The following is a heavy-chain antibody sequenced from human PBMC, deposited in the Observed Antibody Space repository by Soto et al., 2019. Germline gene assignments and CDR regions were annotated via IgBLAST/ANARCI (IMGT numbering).Heavy chain of an antibody. V-gene: IGHV1-69*01. CDR1: GGTFSTYA. J-gene: IGHJ4*02. CDR3: ARGSAPAATPYYFDY. CDR2: IIPIFGTA. Sequence: QVHLVQSGAEVKKPGSSVKVSCKAFGGTFSTYAISWVRQAPGQGLEWMGGIIPIFGTANYAQKIQGRVTITADVSTSTAYMQLSGLRSEDSAVYYCARGSAPAATPYYFDYWGQGTLVTVSS.